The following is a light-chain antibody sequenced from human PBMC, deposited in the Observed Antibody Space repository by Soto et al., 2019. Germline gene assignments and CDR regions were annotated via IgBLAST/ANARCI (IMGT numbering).Light chain of an antibody. V-gene: IGLV2-18*02. Sequence: QSALTQPPSVSGSPGQSVAISCTGASSDIGSYDRVSWYHQPPGTAPKLIIYDVSNRPSGVPDRFSGAKSGNTASLTISGLQAEDEADYYCSSFTTSYTYVFGTGTKVTVL. J-gene: IGLJ1*01. CDR2: DVS. CDR3: SSFTTSYTYV. CDR1: SSDIGSYDR.